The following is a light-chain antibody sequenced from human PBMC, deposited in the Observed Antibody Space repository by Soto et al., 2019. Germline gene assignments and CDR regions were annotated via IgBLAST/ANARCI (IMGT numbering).Light chain of an antibody. Sequence: QSVLTQPPSAYGSPGQSVTISCTGSSSDVGAFDSYSCYQQHPHKVPQIIMDEVAKRPSGVPYRVSGFKSGNTASLSVSVLQADYEADYFCSSYAGRNNYFFGTGTKV. CDR3: SSYAGRNNYF. CDR2: EVA. V-gene: IGLV2-8*01. J-gene: IGLJ1*01. CDR1: SSDVGAFDS.